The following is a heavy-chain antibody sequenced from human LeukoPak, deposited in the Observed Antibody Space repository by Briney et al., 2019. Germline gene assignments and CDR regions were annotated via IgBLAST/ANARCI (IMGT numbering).Heavy chain of an antibody. CDR1: GFTFSSYA. CDR2: IDGSGGGGST. CDR3: AKASGSTIGAFDY. Sequence: GGSLRLSCAASGFTFSSYAMSWVRQAPGKGLEWVSVIDGSGGGGSTYYADSVKGRSTISRDNSKNTLYLQMNSLRAEDTAVYYCAKASGSTIGAFDYWGQGTLVTVSS. J-gene: IGHJ4*02. V-gene: IGHV3-23*01. D-gene: IGHD3-16*01.